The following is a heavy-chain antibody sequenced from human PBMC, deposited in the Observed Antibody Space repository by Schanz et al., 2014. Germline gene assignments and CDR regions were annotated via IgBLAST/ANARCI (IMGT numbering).Heavy chain of an antibody. J-gene: IGHJ6*02. CDR2: INSDGSTT. CDR1: GFTFSSYW. Sequence: EVRLVESGGVLVQPGGSLRLSCAASGFTFSSYWMHWVRQAPGKGLVWVSRINSDGSTTIYADSVKGRFTISRDNAKNTLYLQMNSLRAEDTAVYYCARPLGPNYYYYGLDVWGQGTTVTVSS. CDR3: ARPLGPNYYYYGLDV. V-gene: IGHV3-74*01.